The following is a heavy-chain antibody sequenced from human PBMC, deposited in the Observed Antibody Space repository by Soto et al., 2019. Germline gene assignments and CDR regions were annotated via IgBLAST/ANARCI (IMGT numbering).Heavy chain of an antibody. CDR1: GFTLSSYD. CDR2: IGSGGDT. Sequence: EVQLVESGGGLVQPGGSLRLSCAASGFTLSSYDIHWVRQATGEGLAWVSGIGSGGDTHYADSVKGRFIISREDGXXXXXXXXXXXXXXXXXXXXXXXXXXXXGMEVWGQGATVTVSS. J-gene: IGHJ6*02. V-gene: IGHV3-13*01. CDR3: XXXXXXXGMEV.